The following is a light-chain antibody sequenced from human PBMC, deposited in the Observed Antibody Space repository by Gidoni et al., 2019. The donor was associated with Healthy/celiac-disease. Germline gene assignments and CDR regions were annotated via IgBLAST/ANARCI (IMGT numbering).Light chain of an antibody. V-gene: IGKV1-5*03. CDR3: QQYGGT. CDR2: KAS. CDR1: QSISSW. Sequence: DIQMTQSPSTLSASVGDRVTITCRASQSISSWLAWYQQKPGKAPKLLIYKASSLESGVPSRFSGSGSGTEFTLTISSLQPDDFATYYCQQYGGTFXQXTKVEIK. J-gene: IGKJ1*01.